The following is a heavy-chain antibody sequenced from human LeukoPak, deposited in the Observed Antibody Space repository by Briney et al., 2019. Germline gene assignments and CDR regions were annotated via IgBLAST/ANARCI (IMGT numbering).Heavy chain of an antibody. V-gene: IGHV4-34*01. J-gene: IGHJ3*01. D-gene: IGHD3-16*01. CDR1: DGSFSGDY. CDR3: ARMQGGDGFDL. CDR2: INHSGST. Sequence: SETLSLTCGVNDGSFSGDYWSWIRQPPGKGLEWMGEINHSGSTNYNPSLRSRVIISIEKSKNQFSLKLISGTAADTAIYYCARMQGGDGFDLWGQGTMVTVSS.